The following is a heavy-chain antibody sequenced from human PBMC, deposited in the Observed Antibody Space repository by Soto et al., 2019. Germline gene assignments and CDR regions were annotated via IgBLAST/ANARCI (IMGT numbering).Heavy chain of an antibody. D-gene: IGHD2-15*01. CDR1: GVSSSSYY. J-gene: IGHJ4*02. CDR2: IYYSGST. V-gene: IGHV4-59*08. Sequence: SSETLSLTCTFSGVSSSSYYWSLIRQPPGKGLEWIGYIYYSGSTNYNPSLKSRVTISVDTSKNQFSLKLSSVTAADTAVYYCARHRFSMVGYCSGGSCYPAPDFYYWGQGTLVTVSS. CDR3: ARHRFSMVGYCSGGSCYPAPDFYY.